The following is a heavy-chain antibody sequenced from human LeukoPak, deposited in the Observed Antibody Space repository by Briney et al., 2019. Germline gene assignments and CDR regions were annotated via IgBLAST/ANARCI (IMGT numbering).Heavy chain of an antibody. CDR1: GFTFSSYW. Sequence: GGSLRLSCAAPGFTFSSYWMSWVRQAPGKGLEWVANIKQDGSEKYYVDSVKGRFTISRDNAKNSLYLQMNSLRAEDTAVYYCAREDSNDAFDIWGQGTMVTVSS. D-gene: IGHD3-22*01. J-gene: IGHJ3*02. CDR2: IKQDGSEK. V-gene: IGHV3-7*01. CDR3: AREDSNDAFDI.